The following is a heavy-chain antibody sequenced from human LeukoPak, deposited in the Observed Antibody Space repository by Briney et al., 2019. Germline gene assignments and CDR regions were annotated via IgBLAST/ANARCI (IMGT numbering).Heavy chain of an antibody. CDR1: GYTFTNYH. D-gene: IGHD3-10*01. J-gene: IGHJ6*02. CDR2: INPSGGST. V-gene: IGHV1-46*01. CDR3: ARGGLLLWFGERCYGMDV. Sequence: GASVKVSCKASGYTFTNYHLHEVRPAPGQGVEGMGIINPSGGSTSYAMKFQGSEAMTRHTQTSTVYMAVSSLGSEDTAVYYCARGGLLLWFGERCYGMDVWGPGTTVTVS.